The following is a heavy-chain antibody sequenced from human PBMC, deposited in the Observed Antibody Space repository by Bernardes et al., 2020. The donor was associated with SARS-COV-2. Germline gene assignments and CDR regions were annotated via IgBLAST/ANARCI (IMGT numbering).Heavy chain of an antibody. D-gene: IGHD5-18*01. V-gene: IGHV3-11*01. CDR1: GFTFSDSY. CDR3: ARLPWLQLWLQGFYFDF. J-gene: IGHJ4*02. Sequence: GGSLRLSCAASGFTFSDSYMSWIRQAPGKGPEWVSYIDSSGRIRHYADSVKGRFTISRDNAKNSLYLQMNSLRAEDTAVFYCARLPWLQLWLQGFYFDFWGRATLVTVSS. CDR2: IDSSGRIR.